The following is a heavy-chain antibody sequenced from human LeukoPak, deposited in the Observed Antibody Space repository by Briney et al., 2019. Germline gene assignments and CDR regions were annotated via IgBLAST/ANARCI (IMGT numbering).Heavy chain of an antibody. CDR2: ISSSGSTI. J-gene: IGHJ6*03. CDR3: ARGYSSSWGYYYYYMDV. CDR1: GFTFDDYG. V-gene: IGHV3-11*04. D-gene: IGHD6-13*01. Sequence: GGSLRLSCAASGFTFDDYGMSWTRQAPGKGLEWVSYISSSGSTIYYADSVKGRFTISRDNAKNSLYLQMNSLRAEDTAVYYCARGYSSSWGYYYYYMDVWGKGTTVTVSS.